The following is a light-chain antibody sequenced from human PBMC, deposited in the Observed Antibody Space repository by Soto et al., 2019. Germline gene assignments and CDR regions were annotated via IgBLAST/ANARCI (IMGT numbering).Light chain of an antibody. CDR1: SSNIGSNY. J-gene: IGLJ2*01. CDR2: RNN. V-gene: IGLV1-47*01. Sequence: QSVLTQPPSESGTPGQRVNISCSGSSSNIGSNYVYWYRQFPGTAPKLLIQRNNQRPSGVPARFSGSKSGTSASLAISGLRPEDEADYYCGGWDDTLSGPVFGGGTKLTVL. CDR3: GGWDDTLSGPV.